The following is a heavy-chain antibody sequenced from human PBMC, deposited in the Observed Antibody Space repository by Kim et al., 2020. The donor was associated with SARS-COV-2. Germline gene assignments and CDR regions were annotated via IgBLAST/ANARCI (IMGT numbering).Heavy chain of an antibody. J-gene: IGHJ6*02. Sequence: GGSLRLSCAASGFIFSTNWMSWVRQAPGKGLEWVANIKEDGSEKYYVDSVKGRFTISRDNAKNSLYLQMNSLRAEDTAVYYCARDGVWGMDVWGQGTTVTVSS. D-gene: IGHD2-8*01. V-gene: IGHV3-7*03. CDR3: ARDGVWGMDV. CDR1: GFIFSTNW. CDR2: IKEDGSEK.